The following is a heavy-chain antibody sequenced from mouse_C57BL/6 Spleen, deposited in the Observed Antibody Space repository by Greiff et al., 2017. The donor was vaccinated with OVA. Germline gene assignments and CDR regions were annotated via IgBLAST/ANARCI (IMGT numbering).Heavy chain of an antibody. V-gene: IGHV1-81*01. CDR3: ARIGSSGYFFDY. CDR1: GYTFTSYG. D-gene: IGHD3-2*02. J-gene: IGHJ2*01. Sequence: LQESGAELARPGASVKPSCKASGYTFTSYGISWVKQRTGQGLEWIGEIYPRSGNTYYNEKFKGKATLTADKSSSTAYMERRSLTSEDSAVYCCARIGSSGYFFDYWGQGTTLTVSS. CDR2: IYPRSGNT.